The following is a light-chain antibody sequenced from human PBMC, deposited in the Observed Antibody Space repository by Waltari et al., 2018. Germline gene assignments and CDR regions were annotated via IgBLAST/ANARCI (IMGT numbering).Light chain of an antibody. J-gene: IGKJ1*01. Sequence: IVMTQSPATLSVSPGERVTLSCRASQSVGSHLAWYQQKPGQAPRLVIYEASTRATGIPARFSGSWSGTDFTLTISSLQSEDFAIYYCQQYKNWWTFGQGTRVEIK. CDR2: EAS. CDR1: QSVGSH. CDR3: QQYKNWWT. V-gene: IGKV3D-15*01.